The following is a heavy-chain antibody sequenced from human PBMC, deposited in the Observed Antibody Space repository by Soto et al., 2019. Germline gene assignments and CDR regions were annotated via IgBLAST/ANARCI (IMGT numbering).Heavy chain of an antibody. CDR3: ARRDRGTWWRGMDV. CDR2: IISMSASP. D-gene: IGHD2-15*01. V-gene: IGHV1-69*01. CDR1: GGTLSSYG. Sequence: QVQLVQSGAEVKKPGSSVKVSCKASGGTLSSYGISNGINWVRQAPGQGLECLGGIISMSASPYYARKFQGRVTSTADESTSTVYMDLTSLTSDDTAVYYCARRDRGTWWRGMDVWCPGTTVTVSS. J-gene: IGHJ6*02.